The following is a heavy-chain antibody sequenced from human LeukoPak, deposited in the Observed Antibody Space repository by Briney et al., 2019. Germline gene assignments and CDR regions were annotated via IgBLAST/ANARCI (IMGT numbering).Heavy chain of an antibody. J-gene: IGHJ4*02. V-gene: IGHV4-4*07. Sequence: PSETLSLTCTVSGGSISSYYWSWIQQPAGKGLEWIGRIYTSGSTNYNPSLKSRVTMSVDTSKNQFSLKLSSVTAADTAVYYCARDLPYDYVWGSYRPRFPFDYWGQGTLVTVSS. CDR3: ARDLPYDYVWGSYRPRFPFDY. D-gene: IGHD3-16*02. CDR2: IYTSGST. CDR1: GGSISSYY.